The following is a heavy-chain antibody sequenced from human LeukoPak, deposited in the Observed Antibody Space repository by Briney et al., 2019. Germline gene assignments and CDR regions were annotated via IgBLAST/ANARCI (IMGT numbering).Heavy chain of an antibody. CDR1: GYTFTGYY. CDR2: INPNSGGT. V-gene: IGHV1-2*02. CDR3: AREEGWSGYPGWFDP. D-gene: IGHD3-3*01. J-gene: IGHJ5*02. Sequence: ASVKVSCKASGYTFTGYYMHWVRQAPGQGLEWMGWINPNSGGTNYAQKLQGRVTMTTDTSTSTAYMELRSLRSDDTAVYYCAREEGWSGYPGWFDPWGQGTLVTVSS.